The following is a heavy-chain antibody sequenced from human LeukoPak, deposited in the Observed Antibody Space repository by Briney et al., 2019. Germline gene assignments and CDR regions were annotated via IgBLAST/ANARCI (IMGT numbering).Heavy chain of an antibody. V-gene: IGHV1-69*05. D-gene: IGHD1-26*01. Sequence: GASVKVSCKASGGTFSSYAISWVRQAPGQGLEWMGGIIPIFGTANYAQDFQGRVTMTRDTSTSTVYMELSSLRSEDTAVYYCARRELAGSTAYFDYWGQGTLVTVSS. J-gene: IGHJ4*02. CDR2: IIPIFGTA. CDR3: ARRELAGSTAYFDY. CDR1: GGTFSSYA.